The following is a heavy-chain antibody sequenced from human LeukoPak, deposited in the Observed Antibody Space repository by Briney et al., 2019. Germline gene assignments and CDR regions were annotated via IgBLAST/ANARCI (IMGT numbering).Heavy chain of an antibody. CDR2: IRYDGSNK. CDR3: ARDNGAITLVRGVFFDY. CDR1: GFTFSSYG. J-gene: IGHJ4*02. D-gene: IGHD3-10*01. Sequence: GGSLRLSCAASGFTFSSYGMHWVRQAPGKGLEWVAFIRYDGSNKYYADSVKGRFTISRDNFKNTLYLQMNRLRAEDTAVCYCARDNGAITLVRGVFFDYWGQGTLVTVSS. V-gene: IGHV3-30*02.